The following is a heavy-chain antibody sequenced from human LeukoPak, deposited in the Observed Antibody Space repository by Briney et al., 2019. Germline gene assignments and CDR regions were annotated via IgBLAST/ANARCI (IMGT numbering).Heavy chain of an antibody. CDR2: ISGSGGST. J-gene: IGHJ4*02. Sequence: GSLRLSCAASGFTFSSYAMSWVRQAPGKGLEWVSAISGSGGSTYYADSVKGRFTISRDNSKNTLYLQMNSLRAEDTAVYYCAKTPHSSGYPNRFDYWGQGTLVTVSS. CDR1: GFTFSSYA. V-gene: IGHV3-23*01. CDR3: AKTPHSSGYPNRFDY. D-gene: IGHD3-22*01.